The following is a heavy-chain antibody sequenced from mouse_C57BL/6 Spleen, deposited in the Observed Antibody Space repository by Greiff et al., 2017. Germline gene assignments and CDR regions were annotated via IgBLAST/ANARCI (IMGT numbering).Heavy chain of an antibody. Sequence: EVKLVESGGDLVKPGGSLKLSCAASGFTFSSYGMSWVRQTPDKRLEWVATISSGGSYTYYPDSVKGRFTISRDNAKNTLYLQMSSLKSEDTAMYYCARYYSNWYFDVWGTGTTVTVSS. CDR3: ARYYSNWYFDV. CDR2: ISSGGSYT. J-gene: IGHJ1*03. CDR1: GFTFSSYG. V-gene: IGHV5-6*01. D-gene: IGHD2-5*01.